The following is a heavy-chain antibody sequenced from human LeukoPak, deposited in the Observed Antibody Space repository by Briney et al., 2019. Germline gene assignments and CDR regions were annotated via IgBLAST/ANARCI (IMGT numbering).Heavy chain of an antibody. D-gene: IGHD2-21*02. Sequence: PSQTLSLTRTVSGGSISSGGYYWSWLRQHPGKGLEWIGYIYYSGSTYYNPSLKSRVTISVDTSKNQFSLKLSSGTAADTAVYYCARGRIVVVTAIRKSGWFDPWGQGTLVTVSS. CDR1: GGSISSGGYY. V-gene: IGHV4-31*03. CDR2: IYYSGST. CDR3: ARGRIVVVTAIRKSGWFDP. J-gene: IGHJ5*02.